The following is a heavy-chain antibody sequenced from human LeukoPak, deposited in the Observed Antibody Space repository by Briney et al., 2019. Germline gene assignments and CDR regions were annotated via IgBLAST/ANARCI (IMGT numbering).Heavy chain of an antibody. J-gene: IGHJ6*02. Sequence: ASVKVSCKASGFTFTSSAMQWVRQARGQRLEWIGWIVVGSGNTNYAQKFQERVTITRDMSTSTAYMELSSLRSEDTAVYYCARDLALSNYYDSSGYIYGMDVWGQGTTVTVSS. CDR2: IVVGSGNT. CDR1: GFTFTSSA. D-gene: IGHD3-22*01. V-gene: IGHV1-58*02. CDR3: ARDLALSNYYDSSGYIYGMDV.